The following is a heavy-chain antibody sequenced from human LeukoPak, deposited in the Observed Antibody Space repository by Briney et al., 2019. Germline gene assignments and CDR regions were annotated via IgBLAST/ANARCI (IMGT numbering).Heavy chain of an antibody. CDR1: GGSISSYY. J-gene: IGHJ3*02. CDR2: IYTDGST. D-gene: IGHD4-11*01. V-gene: IGHV4-4*07. Sequence: SETLSLTCTISGGSISSYYWSWIRQPAGKGLEWIGRIYTDGSTDYNPSLKSRLTMSVDTSKNQFSLKLSSVTAADTAVYYCARTTAGHVAFDIWGQGTMVTVSS. CDR3: ARTTAGHVAFDI.